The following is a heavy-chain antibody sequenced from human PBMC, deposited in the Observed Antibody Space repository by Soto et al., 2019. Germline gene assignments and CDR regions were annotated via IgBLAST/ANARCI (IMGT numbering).Heavy chain of an antibody. V-gene: IGHV4-59*01. CDR2: IYYSGST. J-gene: IGHJ4*02. CDR1: GGSISSYY. CDR3: AKVQRGYDYVNYFDH. Sequence: SETLSLTCTVSGGSISSYYWSWIRQPPGKGLEWIGYIYYSGSTNYNPSLKSRVTISVDTSKNQFSLKLSSVTAEDTALYYCAKVQRGYDYVNYFDHWGQGTPVTVSS. D-gene: IGHD5-18*01.